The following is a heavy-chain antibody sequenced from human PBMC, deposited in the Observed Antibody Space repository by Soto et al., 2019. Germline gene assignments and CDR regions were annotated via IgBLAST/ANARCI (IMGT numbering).Heavy chain of an antibody. D-gene: IGHD2-15*01. J-gene: IGHJ6*02. CDR3: ARGPTLRYYYGMDV. V-gene: IGHV1-18*01. Sequence: QVQLVQSGAEVKRPGASVKVSCKASGYTFTSYGISWVRQAPGQGLEWMGWISAYNGKTNYAQKLQGRVTITTDTSQSIAYMELRGLRFDDRAVYYCARGPTLRYYYGMDVWGQGTTVTVSS. CDR1: GYTFTSYG. CDR2: ISAYNGKT.